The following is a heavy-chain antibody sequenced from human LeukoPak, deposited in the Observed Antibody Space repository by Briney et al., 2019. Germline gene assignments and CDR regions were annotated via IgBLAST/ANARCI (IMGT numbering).Heavy chain of an antibody. CDR2: IISSSSTI. D-gene: IGHD3-10*01. J-gene: IGHJ6*02. CDR3: ARDRGYNYYGSGGPRYYYYGMDV. CDR1: GVTFSSYS. V-gene: IGHV3-48*02. Sequence: VGSLRVSCEASGVTFSSYSMNWVCQAPGKGLEWVSYIISSSSTIYYADSVKGRFTISRDNAKNSLYLQMNSLRDEDTAVYYCARDRGYNYYGSGGPRYYYYGMDVWGQGTTVTVSS.